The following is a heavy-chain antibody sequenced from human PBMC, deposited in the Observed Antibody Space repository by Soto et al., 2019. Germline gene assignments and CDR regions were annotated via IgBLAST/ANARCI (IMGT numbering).Heavy chain of an antibody. CDR2: IYWDDDK. D-gene: IGHD3-10*01. Sequence: QITLKESGPTLVKPTQTLTLTCPVSGFSLSTSGVGVAWIRQPPGKALQWLGIIYWDDDKRYSPSLRNRLTITKDSSKNQVVLSMANMQSVDTATYFCAHFAYYGSASLDNWGQGTLVSVSS. J-gene: IGHJ4*02. CDR1: GFSLSTSGVG. V-gene: IGHV2-5*02. CDR3: AHFAYYGSASLDN.